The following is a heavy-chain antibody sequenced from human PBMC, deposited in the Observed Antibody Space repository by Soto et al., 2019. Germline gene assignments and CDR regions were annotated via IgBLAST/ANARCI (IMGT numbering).Heavy chain of an antibody. J-gene: IGHJ4*02. CDR3: ARDPPDFHSAFDS. V-gene: IGHV6-1*01. CDR2: TYYRSKWTN. D-gene: IGHD4-4*01. CDR1: GDSVSNNRAA. Sequence: SQTLSLTCAISGDSVSNNRAAWNWIRQSPSRGLEWLGRTYYRSKWTNAYAASVKSRITINSDASKNQFSLQLNSVTPEDTAIYYCARDPPDFHSAFDSWGQGTLVNVSS.